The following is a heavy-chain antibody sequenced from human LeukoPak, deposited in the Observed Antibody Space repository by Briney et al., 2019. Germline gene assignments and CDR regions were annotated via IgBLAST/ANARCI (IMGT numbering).Heavy chain of an antibody. V-gene: IGHV3-21*01. D-gene: IGHD3-22*01. CDR1: GFTFSSYE. J-gene: IGHJ3*02. Sequence: GGSLRLSCAASGFTFSSYEMNWVRQAPGKGLEWVSSISSGSSYIYYADSVKGRFTISRDNAKNSLYLQMNSLRAEDTAVYYCARDHYYDSSGYTPAGDAFDIWGQGTMVTVSS. CDR3: ARDHYYDSSGYTPAGDAFDI. CDR2: ISSGSSYI.